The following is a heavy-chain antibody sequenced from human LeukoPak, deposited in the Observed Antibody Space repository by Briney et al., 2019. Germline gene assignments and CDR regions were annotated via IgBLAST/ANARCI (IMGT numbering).Heavy chain of an antibody. D-gene: IGHD3-3*01. CDR3: AKDDSFGVVSGFDP. CDR1: GFTFSSYA. V-gene: IGHV3-23*01. Sequence: GGSLRLSCAASGFTFSSYAMSWVRQAPGKGLEWVSAISGSGGSTYYADSVKGRFTISRDNSKNKLYLQMNSLRAEDTAVYYCAKDDSFGVVSGFDPWGQGTLVTVSS. J-gene: IGHJ5*02. CDR2: ISGSGGST.